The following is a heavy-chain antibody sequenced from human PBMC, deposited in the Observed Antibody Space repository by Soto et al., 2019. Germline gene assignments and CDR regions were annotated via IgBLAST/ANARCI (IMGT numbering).Heavy chain of an antibody. CDR1: GFTFSNAW. J-gene: IGHJ4*02. CDR3: TTRLLWFGALRLVDY. Sequence: GGSLRLSCAASGFTFSNAWMNWVRQAPGKGLEWVGRIKSKTDGGTTDYAAPVKGRFTISRDDSKNTLYLQMNSLKTEDTAVYYCTTRLLWFGALRLVDYWGQGTLVTVSS. V-gene: IGHV3-15*07. CDR2: IKSKTDGGTT. D-gene: IGHD3-10*01.